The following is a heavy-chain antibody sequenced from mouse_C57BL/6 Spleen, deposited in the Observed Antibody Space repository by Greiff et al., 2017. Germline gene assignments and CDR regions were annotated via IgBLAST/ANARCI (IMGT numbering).Heavy chain of an antibody. CDR1: GFTFSSYA. CDR2: ISSGGDYI. D-gene: IGHD1-1*01. V-gene: IGHV5-9-1*02. CDR3: TRDGYSFDY. J-gene: IGHJ2*01. Sequence: VQLKASGEGLVKPGGSLKLSCAASGFTFSSYAMSWVRQTPEKRLEGVAYISSGGDYIYYADTVKGRFTISRDNARNTLYLQMSSLKSEDTAMYYCTRDGYSFDYWGQGTTLTVSS.